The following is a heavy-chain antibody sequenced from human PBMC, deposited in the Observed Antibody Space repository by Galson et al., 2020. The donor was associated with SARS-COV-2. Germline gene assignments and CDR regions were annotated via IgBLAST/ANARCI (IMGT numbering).Heavy chain of an antibody. CDR3: ARDSYFYDILTGYYNWGQTYYYYYYMDV. Sequence: GGSLRLSCAASGFTFSSYAMHWVRQAPGKVLAWLSVISYAGSNKYYAYSVKRRFTISRHTSKNTLYLQMNSLRAEDTAVYYCARDSYFYDILTGYYNWGQTYYYYYYMDVWGKWTTVTVSS. D-gene: IGHD3-9*01. V-gene: IGHV3-30*01. J-gene: IGHJ6*03. CDR2: ISYAGSNK. CDR1: GFTFSSYA.